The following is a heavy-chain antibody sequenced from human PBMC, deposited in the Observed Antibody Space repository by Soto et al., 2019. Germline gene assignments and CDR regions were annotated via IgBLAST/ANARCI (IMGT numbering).Heavy chain of an antibody. D-gene: IGHD2-8*01. J-gene: IGHJ4*02. V-gene: IGHV3-30*18. CDR1: EFTFSKHG. Sequence: PGGSLRLSCAASEFTFSKHGMHWVRQAPGKGLEWVAVMSYDGSNEYYADSVKGRFTISRDNSKNTLYLQMSSLRPEDTAVYFCAKGPPLLMIYPVLDSWGQGTLVTVSS. CDR2: MSYDGSNE. CDR3: AKGPPLLMIYPVLDS.